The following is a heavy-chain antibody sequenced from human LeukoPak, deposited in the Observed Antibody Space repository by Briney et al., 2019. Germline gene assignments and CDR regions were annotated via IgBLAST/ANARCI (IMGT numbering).Heavy chain of an antibody. D-gene: IGHD3-10*01. CDR3: AGLFVGEYYGSGYYFDD. J-gene: IGHJ4*02. Sequence: SETLSLTCTVSGGSITNTNYYSGWIRQPPEKGLEYIGSLFYSGSTSYNPSLKSRVTMSIDTSKNHLSLKLNSVTAADTAVYYCAGLFVGEYYGSGYYFDDWGQGTLVTVTS. CDR1: GGSITNTNYY. V-gene: IGHV4-39*02. CDR2: LFYSGST.